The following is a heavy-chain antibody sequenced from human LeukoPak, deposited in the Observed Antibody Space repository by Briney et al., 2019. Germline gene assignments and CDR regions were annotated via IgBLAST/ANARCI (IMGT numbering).Heavy chain of an antibody. D-gene: IGHD6-13*01. Sequence: SETLSLTCAVYGGSFSGYYWSWIRQPPGKGLDWIGEINHSGSTNYNPSLKSRVTISVDTSKNQFSLKLSSVTAADTAVYYCARGMGSSSWDRYYYYYMDVWGKGTTVTVSS. J-gene: IGHJ6*03. CDR1: GGSFSGYY. CDR2: INHSGST. CDR3: ARGMGSSSWDRYYYYYMDV. V-gene: IGHV4-34*01.